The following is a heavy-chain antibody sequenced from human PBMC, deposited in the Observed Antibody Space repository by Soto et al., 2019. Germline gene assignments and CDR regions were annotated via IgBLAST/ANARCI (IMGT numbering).Heavy chain of an antibody. CDR3: ARLGDYGSGSY. D-gene: IGHD3-10*01. V-gene: IGHV3-48*04. CDR2: ISGSGTTT. Sequence: EVHLVESGGDLVQPGGSLRLSCAASGFSFSSFSMNWVRQAPGKGLEWVSYISGSGTTTYYADSVKGQFTISRDNAKNSLYLQMNSLQAEDTAVYYCARLGDYGSGSYWGQGTLVTVSS. J-gene: IGHJ4*02. CDR1: GFSFSSFS.